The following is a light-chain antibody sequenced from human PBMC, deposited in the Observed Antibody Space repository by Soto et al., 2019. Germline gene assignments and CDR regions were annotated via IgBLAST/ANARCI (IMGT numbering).Light chain of an antibody. CDR1: SSNIGSNI. Sequence: QSVLTQPPSASGTPGQRVTISCSGSSSNIGSNILNWYRQVPGTAPKLLIYNNVHRPSGVPDRFSGSKSGASGSLAISGLQLEDEADYYCSAWDGSLNGLVFGGGTKVTV. J-gene: IGLJ3*02. CDR3: SAWDGSLNGLV. V-gene: IGLV1-44*01. CDR2: NNV.